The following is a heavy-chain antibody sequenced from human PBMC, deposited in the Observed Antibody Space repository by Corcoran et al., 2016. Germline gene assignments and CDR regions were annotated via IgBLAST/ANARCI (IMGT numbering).Heavy chain of an antibody. J-gene: IGHJ6*02. V-gene: IGHV4-39*01. CDR2: IYYSGST. CDR1: GGSISSSSYY. CDR3: ARHGAGTQYDCYYGMDV. Sequence: QLQLQESGPGLVKPSETLSLTCTVSGGSISSSSYYWGWIRQPPGKGLEWIGSIYYSGSTYYNPSLKSRVTISVDPSKNQFSLKLSSVTAADTAVYDCARHGAGTQYDCYYGMDVWGQGTTVTVSS. D-gene: IGHD3-10*01.